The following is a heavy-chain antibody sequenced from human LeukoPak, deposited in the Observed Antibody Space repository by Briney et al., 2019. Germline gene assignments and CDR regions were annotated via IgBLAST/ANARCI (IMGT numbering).Heavy chain of an antibody. CDR2: IIYSGNT. D-gene: IGHD4-23*01. CDR3: ARGYSGNSQ. V-gene: IGHV4-39*07. Sequence: PSETLSLTCTASGGSISSTSYYWGWVRQPPGRGLEWIGGIIYSGNTNYNPSLKSRVTISVDTSKNQFSLKLTSVTAADTAVYYCARGYSGNSQWGQGTLVTVSS. J-gene: IGHJ4*02. CDR1: GGSISSTSYY.